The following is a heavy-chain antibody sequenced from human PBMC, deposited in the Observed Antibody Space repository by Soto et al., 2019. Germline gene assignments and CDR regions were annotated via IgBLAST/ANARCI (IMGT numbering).Heavy chain of an antibody. J-gene: IGHJ4*02. V-gene: IGHV1-46*03. D-gene: IGHD3-10*01. Sequence: ASVKVSCKASGYTFTSYYMHWVRQAPGQGLEWIGIINPSGGSTSYAQKFQGRVTMTRDTSTSTVYMELSSLRSEDTAVYYCARSGSPAYYFDYWGQGTLVTVSS. CDR2: INPSGGST. CDR3: ARSGSPAYYFDY. CDR1: GYTFTSYY.